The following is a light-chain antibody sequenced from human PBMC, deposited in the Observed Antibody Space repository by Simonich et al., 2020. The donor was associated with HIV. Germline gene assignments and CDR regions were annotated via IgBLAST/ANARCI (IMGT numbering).Light chain of an antibody. CDR3: GTWDSSLGAVV. V-gene: IGLV1-51*01. Sequence: QSVLTQPPSVSAAPGQKVTISCSGSRSKIGNNYVSWYQQLPGTAPKLLIYDNNKRPTGIPDRFSGSKSGTSATLAITGLQTGDEADYYCGTWDSSLGAVVFGGGTKLTVL. CDR1: RSKIGNNY. CDR2: DNN. J-gene: IGLJ2*01.